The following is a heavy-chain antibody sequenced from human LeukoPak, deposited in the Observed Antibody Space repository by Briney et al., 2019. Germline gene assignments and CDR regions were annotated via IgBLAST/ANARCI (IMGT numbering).Heavy chain of an antibody. CDR2: INHSGST. D-gene: IGHD2-2*01. J-gene: IGHJ6*02. CDR3: ARDRGYIVVVPAAINYYYYGMDV. Sequence: SETLSLTCAVYGGSFSGYYWSWIRQPPGKGLEWIGEINHSGSTNYNPSLKSRVTISVDTSKNQFSLKLSSVTAADTAVYYCARDRGYIVVVPAAINYYYYGMDVWGQGTTVTVSS. CDR1: GGSFSGYY. V-gene: IGHV4-34*01.